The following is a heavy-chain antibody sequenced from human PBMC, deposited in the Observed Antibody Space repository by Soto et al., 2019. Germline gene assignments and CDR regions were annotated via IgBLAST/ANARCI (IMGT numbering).Heavy chain of an antibody. V-gene: IGHV4-61*08. J-gene: IGHJ6*03. D-gene: IGHD3-10*01. Sequence: SETLCLPCNVAGGSIRSIGGCWILNHKTPGKGLEWIANIFYSGSTNYNPSLKSRVTISVDTSKNQFSLKLSSVTAADTAVYYCARGGPGWLGEFYPLKGYYYYYYMDVWGKGTTVTVS. CDR2: IFYSGST. CDR3: ARGGPGWLGEFYPLKGYYYYYYMDV. CDR1: GGSIRSIGGC.